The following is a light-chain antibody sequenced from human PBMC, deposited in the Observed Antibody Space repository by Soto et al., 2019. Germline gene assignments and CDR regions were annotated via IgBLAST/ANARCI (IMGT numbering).Light chain of an antibody. CDR3: SSYAGTYTLV. CDR2: DVS. Sequence: QSALTQPRSVSGSPGQSVTISCTGTSSDVGAYNYVSWYQQHPGNAPKLMIYDVSKRPSGVPDRFSGSKSGNTASLTISGLQAEDETDYYCSSYAGTYTLVFGGGTKVTVL. CDR1: SSDVGAYNY. J-gene: IGLJ3*02. V-gene: IGLV2-11*01.